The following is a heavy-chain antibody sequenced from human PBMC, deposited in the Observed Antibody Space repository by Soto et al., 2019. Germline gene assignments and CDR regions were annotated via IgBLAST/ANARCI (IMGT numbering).Heavy chain of an antibody. CDR2: ISYDGSNK. Sequence: GSLRLSCAASGFTFSSYGMHWVRQAPGKGLEWVAVISYDGSNKYYADSVKGRFTISGDNSKNTLYLQMNSLRAEDTAVYYCARKKQLARSNWFDPWGQGTLVTVSS. CDR3: ARKKQLARSNWFDP. D-gene: IGHD6-6*01. CDR1: GFTFSSYG. V-gene: IGHV3-30*03. J-gene: IGHJ5*02.